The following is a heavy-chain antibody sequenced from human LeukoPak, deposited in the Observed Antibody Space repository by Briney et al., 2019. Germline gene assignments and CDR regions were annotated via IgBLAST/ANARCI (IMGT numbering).Heavy chain of an antibody. J-gene: IGHJ4*02. CDR2: IYHSGST. CDR3: ARGLWFGDENPPYFDY. V-gene: IGHV4-4*02. Sequence: PSETLSLTCAVSGGSISRSNWWSWVRPSPGKGLEWIGEIYHSGSTNYNPSLKSRVTISVDTSRDQFSLKLSSVTAADTAVYYCARGLWFGDENPPYFDYWGQGILVTVSS. D-gene: IGHD3-10*01. CDR1: GGSISRSNW.